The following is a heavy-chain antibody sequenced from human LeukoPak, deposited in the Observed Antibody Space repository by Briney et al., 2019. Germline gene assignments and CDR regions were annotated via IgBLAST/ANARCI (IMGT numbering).Heavy chain of an antibody. CDR3: ATRTTGTTDWRYYFDY. Sequence: ASVKVSCKASGYTFTSYYMHWVRQAPGQGLEWMGIINPSDGSTSYAQKFQGRVTMTTDTSTSTAYMALRSLRSDDTAVYYCATRTTGTTDWRYYFDYWGQRTLVTVSS. J-gene: IGHJ4*02. CDR2: INPSDGST. V-gene: IGHV1-46*01. CDR1: GYTFTSYY. D-gene: IGHD1-1*01.